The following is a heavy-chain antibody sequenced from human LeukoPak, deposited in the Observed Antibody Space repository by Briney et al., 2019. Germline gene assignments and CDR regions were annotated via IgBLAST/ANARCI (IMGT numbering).Heavy chain of an antibody. D-gene: IGHD3-3*01. CDR1: GGTFSSYA. Sequence: PRASVKVSCKASGGTFSSYAISWVRQAPGQGLEWMGGIIPIFGTANYAQKFQGRVTITADESTSTAYMELSSLRSEDTAVYYCARDRRKSGYYYYYGMDVWGQGTTVTVSS. J-gene: IGHJ6*02. CDR2: IIPIFGTA. V-gene: IGHV1-69*01. CDR3: ARDRRKSGYYYYYGMDV.